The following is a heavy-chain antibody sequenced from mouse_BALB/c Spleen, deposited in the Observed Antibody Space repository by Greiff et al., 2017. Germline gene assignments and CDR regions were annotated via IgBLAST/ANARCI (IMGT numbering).Heavy chain of an antibody. D-gene: IGHD2-10*02. CDR1: GFSLTGYG. Sequence: QVQLQQSGPGLVAPSQSLSITCTVSGFSLTGYGVNWVRQPPGKGLEWLGMIWGDGSTDYNSALKSRLSISKDNSKSQVFLKMNSLQTDDTARYYCARVPYGNYYAMDYWGQGTSVTVSS. CDR3: ARVPYGNYYAMDY. V-gene: IGHV2-6-7*01. CDR2: IWGDGST. J-gene: IGHJ4*01.